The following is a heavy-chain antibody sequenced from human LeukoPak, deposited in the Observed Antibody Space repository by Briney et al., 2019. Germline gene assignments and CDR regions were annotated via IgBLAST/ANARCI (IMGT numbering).Heavy chain of an antibody. CDR2: IYYSGST. J-gene: IGHJ4*02. CDR3: ARGFNFWSGYSLPAFDY. CDR1: GGSISSGGYY. Sequence: PSQTLSLTCTVSGGSISSGGYYWSWIRQHPGKGLEWIGYIYYSGSTYYNPSLKSRVTISVDTSKNQFSPKLSSVTAADTAVYYCARGFNFWSGYSLPAFDYWGQGTLVTVSS. V-gene: IGHV4-31*03. D-gene: IGHD3-3*01.